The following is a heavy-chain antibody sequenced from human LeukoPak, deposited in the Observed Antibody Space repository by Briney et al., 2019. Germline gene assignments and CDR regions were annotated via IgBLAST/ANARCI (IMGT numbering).Heavy chain of an antibody. V-gene: IGHV3-23*01. D-gene: IGHD4-17*01. CDR3: ANEIRPNDY. CDR2: ISISGDTT. J-gene: IGHJ4*02. Sequence: HPGGSLRLSCGVSGFTFSSHAMTWVRQAPGKGLEWVSAISISGDTTYYADAVKGRFTISRDNSKNTVYLQMNSLRAEDTAVYYCANEIRPNDYWGQGTLVTVSS. CDR1: GFTFSSHA.